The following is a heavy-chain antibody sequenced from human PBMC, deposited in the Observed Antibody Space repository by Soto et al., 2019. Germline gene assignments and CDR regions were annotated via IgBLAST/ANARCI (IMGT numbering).Heavy chain of an antibody. D-gene: IGHD1-26*01. CDR2: ISAHRGHT. V-gene: IGHV1-18*01. CDR1: GHISGHYG. J-gene: IGHJ4*02. Sequence: VQFVQSAPELTKPGASEKVSCRVSGHISGHYGISWVRLRAGQGLEWMGWISAHRGHTNYAHKFRGRVTKTTDPSTATVSMELPNLLSDVTAVYFFARNGDQWDQRVCDNWGQGTLVSVPS. CDR3: ARNGDQWDQRVCDN.